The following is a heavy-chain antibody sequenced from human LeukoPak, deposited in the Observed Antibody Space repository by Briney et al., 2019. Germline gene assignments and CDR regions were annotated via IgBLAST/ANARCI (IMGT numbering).Heavy chain of an antibody. CDR1: GFTFSSYS. V-gene: IGHV3-21*01. D-gene: IGHD3-10*01. J-gene: IGHJ4*02. CDR2: ISSSSSYI. CDR3: ARDHLRGVIPAFDY. Sequence: GGSLRLSCAASGFTFSSYSMNWVRQVPGKGLEWVSSISSSSSYIYYADSVKGRFTISRDNAKNSLYLQMNSLRAEDTAVYYCARDHLRGVIPAFDYWGQGTLVTVSS.